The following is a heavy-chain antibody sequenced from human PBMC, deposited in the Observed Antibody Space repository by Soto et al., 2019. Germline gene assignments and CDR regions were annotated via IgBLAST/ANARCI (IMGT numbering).Heavy chain of an antibody. CDR2: ISGSGSST. CDR3: AKNLGSGTSMFDY. Sequence: VGSLRLSCAASTSTFSNYAMTWVRQAPGKGLEWVSAISGSGSSTYYADSVKGRFTISRDNSKNTLYLQMNSLRAEDTAVYYCAKNLGSGTSMFDYWGQGTLVTVSS. D-gene: IGHD1-26*01. CDR1: TSTFSNYA. V-gene: IGHV3-23*01. J-gene: IGHJ4*02.